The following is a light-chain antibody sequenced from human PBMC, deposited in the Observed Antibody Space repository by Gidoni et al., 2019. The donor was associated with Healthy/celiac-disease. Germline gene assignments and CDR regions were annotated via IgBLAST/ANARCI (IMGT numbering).Light chain of an antibody. V-gene: IGKV3-15*01. CDR3: QQYNNWPDT. CDR2: GAS. Sequence: EIVMTQSPATLSVSPGERATLSCSASQSVSSNVAWYQQKPVQAPRLLIYGASTRATGIPARFSGSGSGTEFTLTISSLQSEDFAVYYCQQYNNWPDTFGQGTKLEIK. CDR1: QSVSSN. J-gene: IGKJ2*01.